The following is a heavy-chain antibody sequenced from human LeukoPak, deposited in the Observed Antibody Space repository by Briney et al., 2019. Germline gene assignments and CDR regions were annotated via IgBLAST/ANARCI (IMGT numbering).Heavy chain of an antibody. Sequence: PGGSLRLSCTASGFIFNNYWMSWVRQAPGKGLEWVANINQDGSVKYFVDSLKGRFTISRDNAKNSLYVQMNNLRAEDTAVYICARIGYSSSSFDYWGQGTLVTVSS. CDR1: GFIFNNYW. CDR2: INQDGSVK. V-gene: IGHV3-7*01. CDR3: ARIGYSSSSFDY. J-gene: IGHJ4*02. D-gene: IGHD6-6*01.